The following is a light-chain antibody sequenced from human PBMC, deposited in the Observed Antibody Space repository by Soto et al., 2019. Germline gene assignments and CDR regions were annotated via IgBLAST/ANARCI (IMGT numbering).Light chain of an antibody. Sequence: DIQMTQSPSILSASVGDTVTITCRASQSISLWLAWYQEKPGKAPKLLIYKASRLESGVPSRFSGSGSGTEFTLTISSLQPDDFGTYYCQQYNSHSRTFGGGTKVEIK. CDR3: QQYNSHSRT. CDR2: KAS. CDR1: QSISLW. V-gene: IGKV1-5*03. J-gene: IGKJ4*01.